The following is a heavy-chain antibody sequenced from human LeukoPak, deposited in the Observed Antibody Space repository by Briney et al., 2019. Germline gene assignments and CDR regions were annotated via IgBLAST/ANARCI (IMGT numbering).Heavy chain of an antibody. CDR1: GDSISSGSYY. D-gene: IGHD5-18*01. CDR3: AKGAGGFSYYNWFDP. CDR2: IYTSGST. Sequence: SETLSLTCTVSGDSISSGSYYWSWIRQPAGKGLEWIGRIYTSGSTKYNPSLKSRVTISLDTSKNQFSLKVSSVTAADTAIYYCAKGAGGFSYYNWFDPWGQGTLVTVSS. J-gene: IGHJ5*02. V-gene: IGHV4-61*02.